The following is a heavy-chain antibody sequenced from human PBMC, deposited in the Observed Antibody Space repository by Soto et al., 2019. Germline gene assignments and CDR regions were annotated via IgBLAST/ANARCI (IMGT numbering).Heavy chain of an antibody. CDR1: GGTFSSYA. CDR2: IIPIFGTA. Sequence: SVKVSCKASGGTFSSYAISWVRQAPGQGLEWMGGIIPIFGTANYAQKFQGRVTITADESTSTAYMELSSLRSEDTAVYYCARAAYCGGDCYPQGYYYYGMDVWGQGTTVTVSS. J-gene: IGHJ6*02. CDR3: ARAAYCGGDCYPQGYYYYGMDV. V-gene: IGHV1-69*13. D-gene: IGHD2-21*02.